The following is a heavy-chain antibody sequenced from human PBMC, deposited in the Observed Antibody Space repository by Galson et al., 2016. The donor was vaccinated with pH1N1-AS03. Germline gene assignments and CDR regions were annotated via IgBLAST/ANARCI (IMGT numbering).Heavy chain of an antibody. V-gene: IGHV1-69*13. CDR1: GGSFSTCA. D-gene: IGHD2-2*01. CDR2: IIPVFGTT. J-gene: IGHJ6*03. CDR3: AKGNYQLLNYYYYMDV. Sequence: SVKVSCKASGGSFSTCAITWVRQAPGQGLEWMGGIIPVFGTTSFAQKFQDRVSITADESTSTAFMELSSLRSEDTAVYYCAKGNYQLLNYYYYMDVWGKGTTVTVSS.